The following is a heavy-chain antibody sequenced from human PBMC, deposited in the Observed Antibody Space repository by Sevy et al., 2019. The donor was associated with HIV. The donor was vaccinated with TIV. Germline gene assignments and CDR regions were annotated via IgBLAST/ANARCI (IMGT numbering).Heavy chain of an antibody. CDR3: ARSSLVTIFGVVIRFDP. Sequence: ASVKASCKASGYTFTSYGISWVRQAPGQGLEWMGWISAYNGNTNYAQKLQGRVTMTTDTSTSTAYMELRSLRSDDTAVYYCARSSLVTIFGVVIRFDPWGQGTLVTVSS. V-gene: IGHV1-18*01. D-gene: IGHD3-3*01. CDR2: ISAYNGNT. CDR1: GYTFTSYG. J-gene: IGHJ5*02.